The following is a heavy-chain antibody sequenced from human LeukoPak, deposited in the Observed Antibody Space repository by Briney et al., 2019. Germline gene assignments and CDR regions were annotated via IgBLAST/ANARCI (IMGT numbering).Heavy chain of an antibody. V-gene: IGHV1-2*02. CDR2: INPNSGGT. J-gene: IGHJ5*02. D-gene: IGHD3-10*01. CDR3: ARDVVTMVRGVIPWFDP. Sequence: ASVKVSCKASGYTFTGYYMHSVRQAPGQGLEWMGWINPNSGGTNYAQKFQGRVTMTRDTSISTAYMELSRLRSDDTAVYYCARDVVTMVRGVIPWFDPWGQGTLVTVSS. CDR1: GYTFTGYY.